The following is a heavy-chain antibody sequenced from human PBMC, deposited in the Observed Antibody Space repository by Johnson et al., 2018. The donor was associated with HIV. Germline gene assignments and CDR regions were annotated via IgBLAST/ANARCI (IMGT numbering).Heavy chain of an antibody. Sequence: QVQLVESGGGVVQPGRSLRLSCAASGFTFSNFGMHWVRQAPGKGLEWVAVISYDESNKYYADSVKGRFTISRDNSKNTLYLQMNSLRAEDTAVYYCARGHMVRGFTHAFDIWGQWKMVTVSS. J-gene: IGHJ3*02. D-gene: IGHD3-10*01. CDR2: ISYDESNK. CDR1: GFTFSNFG. CDR3: ARGHMVRGFTHAFDI. V-gene: IGHV3-30*03.